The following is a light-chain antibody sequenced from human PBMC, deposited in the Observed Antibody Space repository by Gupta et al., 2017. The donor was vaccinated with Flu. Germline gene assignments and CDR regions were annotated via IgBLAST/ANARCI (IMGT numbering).Light chain of an antibody. CDR3: QQYNDWHPLT. Sequence: ESVTLTCMASQTVSTKVAWYQQKSGQAPRLLIQGASTRASCVSDMFAGSGSGTEFSLTINNLQSEDFAVYYCQQYNDWHPLTFGGGTEVQIK. J-gene: IGKJ4*01. CDR2: GAS. V-gene: IGKV3-15*01. CDR1: QTVSTK.